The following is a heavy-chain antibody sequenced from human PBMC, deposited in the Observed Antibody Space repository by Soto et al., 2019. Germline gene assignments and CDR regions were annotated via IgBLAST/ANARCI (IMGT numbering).Heavy chain of an antibody. CDR1: GGSISSGGYY. J-gene: IGHJ6*03. D-gene: IGHD1-7*01. CDR3: ARGQNYISGSESPIYYYYYYYMDV. V-gene: IGHV4-61*08. CDR2: IYYSGST. Sequence: SETLSLTCTVSGGSISSGGYYWSWIRQHPGKGLEWIGYIYYSGSTNYNPSLKSRVTIPVDTSKNQFSLKLSSVTAADTAVYNCARGQNYISGSESPIYYYYYYYMDVWGKGTTVTVSS.